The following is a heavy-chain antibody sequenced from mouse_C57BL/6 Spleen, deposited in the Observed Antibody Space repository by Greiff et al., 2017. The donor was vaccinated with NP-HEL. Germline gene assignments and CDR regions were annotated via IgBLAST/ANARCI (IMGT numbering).Heavy chain of an antibody. Sequence: EVQLQQSGAELVRPGASVKLSCTASGFNIKDYYMHWVKQRPEQGLEWIGRIDPEDGDTEYAPKFQGKATMTADTSSNTAYLQLSSLTSEDTAVYYCTKGNYGSSYGAMDYWGQGTSVTVSS. J-gene: IGHJ4*01. CDR2: IDPEDGDT. D-gene: IGHD1-1*01. CDR3: TKGNYGSSYGAMDY. CDR1: GFNIKDYY. V-gene: IGHV14-1*01.